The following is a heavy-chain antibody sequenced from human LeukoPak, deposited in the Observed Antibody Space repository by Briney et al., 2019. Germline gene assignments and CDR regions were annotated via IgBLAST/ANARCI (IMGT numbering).Heavy chain of an antibody. CDR2: IRYDGSNK. J-gene: IGHJ4*02. D-gene: IGHD3-10*01. Sequence: PGGSLRLSCAASGFTFSSYGMQWVRQAPGKGLEWVAFIRYDGSNKYYANSVKGRFTISRDNSKNTLYLQMNSLRAEDTAVYYCAKDYGSGSYFDYWGQGTLVTVSS. CDR3: AKDYGSGSYFDY. V-gene: IGHV3-30*02. CDR1: GFTFSSYG.